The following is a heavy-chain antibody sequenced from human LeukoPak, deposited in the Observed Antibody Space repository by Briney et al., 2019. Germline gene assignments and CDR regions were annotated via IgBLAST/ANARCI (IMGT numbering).Heavy chain of an antibody. V-gene: IGHV3-9*01. Sequence: GGSLRLSCAASGFTFDDYAMHWVRQAPGKGLEWVSGISWNSGSIGYADSVKGRFTISRDNAKNSLYLQMNSLRAEDTAVYYCARVNSKWQQLVPYYFDYWGQGTLVTVSS. CDR1: GFTFDDYA. D-gene: IGHD6-13*01. CDR3: ARVNSKWQQLVPYYFDY. J-gene: IGHJ4*02. CDR2: ISWNSGSI.